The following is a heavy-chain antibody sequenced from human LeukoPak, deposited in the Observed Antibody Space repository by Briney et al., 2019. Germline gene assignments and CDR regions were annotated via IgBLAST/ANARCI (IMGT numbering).Heavy chain of an antibody. CDR1: GYTLTELS. CDR3: ATDRSIDGYNYNY. J-gene: IGHJ4*02. D-gene: IGHD5-24*01. CDR2: FDPEAGDT. V-gene: IGHV1-24*01. Sequence: GASVKVSCKVSGYTLTELSMDWVRQAPGKRLEWMGCFDPEAGDTIYAQKLQSRVIMTEDTSSDTAYMELSSLKSEDTAVYYCATDRSIDGYNYNYWGQGTLVTVSS.